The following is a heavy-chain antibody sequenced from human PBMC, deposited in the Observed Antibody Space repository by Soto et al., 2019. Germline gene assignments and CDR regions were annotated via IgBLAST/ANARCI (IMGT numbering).Heavy chain of an antibody. V-gene: IGHV2-5*02. CDR1: GFSLSTRGVG. J-gene: IGHJ4*02. Sequence: SGPTLVNPTQTLTLTCTFSGFSLSTRGVGVGWIRQPPGKALEWLALIYWDDDKRYSPSLKSRLTITKDTSKNQVVLTMTNMDPVDTATYYCAHREGDYARWYFDYWGQGTLVTVSS. CDR3: AHREGDYARWYFDY. CDR2: IYWDDDK. D-gene: IGHD4-17*01.